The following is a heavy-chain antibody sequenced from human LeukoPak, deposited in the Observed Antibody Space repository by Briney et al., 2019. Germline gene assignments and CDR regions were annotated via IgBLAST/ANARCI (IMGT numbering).Heavy chain of an antibody. D-gene: IGHD6-13*01. Sequence: KPSETLSLTCAVSGYSISSGYYWGWIRQPPREGPGGIGSIYHSGSTYYNPSLKSRVTISVDTSKNQFSLKLSSVTAADTAVYYCAREGRQQLVLVDPWGQGTLVTVSS. V-gene: IGHV4-38-2*02. CDR2: IYHSGST. J-gene: IGHJ5*02. CDR3: AREGRQQLVLVDP. CDR1: GYSISSGYY.